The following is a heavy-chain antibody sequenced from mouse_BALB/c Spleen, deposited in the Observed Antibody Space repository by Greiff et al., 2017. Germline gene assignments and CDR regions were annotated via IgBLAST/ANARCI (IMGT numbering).Heavy chain of an antibody. CDR2: IYPGDGDT. V-gene: IGHV1-82*01. J-gene: IGHJ4*01. CDR1: GYAFSSSW. CDR3: ARDSNYGYYYAMDY. Sequence: VQLQQSGPELVKPGASVKISCKASGYAFSSSWMNWVKQRPGQGLEWIGRIYPGDGDTNYNGKFKGKATLTADKSSSTAYMQLSSLTSVDSAVYFCARDSNYGYYYAMDYWGQGTSVTVSS. D-gene: IGHD2-5*01.